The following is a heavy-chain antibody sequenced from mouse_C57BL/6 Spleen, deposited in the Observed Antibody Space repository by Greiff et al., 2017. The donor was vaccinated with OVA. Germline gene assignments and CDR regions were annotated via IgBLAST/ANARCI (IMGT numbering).Heavy chain of an antibody. D-gene: IGHD1-1*01. CDR2: ISYDGSN. V-gene: IGHV3-6*01. CDR1: GYSITSGYY. J-gene: IGHJ4*01. CDR3: AREGITTVVASYYAMDY. Sequence: DVKLQESGPGLVKPSQSLSLTCSVTGYSITSGYYWNWIRQFPGNKLEWMGYISYDGSNNYNPSLKNRISITRDTSKNQFFLKLNSVTTEDTATYYCAREGITTVVASYYAMDYWGQGTSVTVSS.